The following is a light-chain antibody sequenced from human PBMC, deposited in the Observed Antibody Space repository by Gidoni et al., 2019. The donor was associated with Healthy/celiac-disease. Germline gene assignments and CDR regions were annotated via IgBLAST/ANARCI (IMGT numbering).Light chain of an antibody. CDR2: DDS. CDR3: QVWDSSSDHRGV. V-gene: IGLV3-21*02. Sequence: SYVLPHPPPVSVPPGQTARITCGGNNIGSKSVHWYQQKPGQAPVLVVYDDSDRPSGIPERFSGSNSGNTATLTISRVEAGDEADYYCQVWDSSSDHRGVFGGGTKLTVL. J-gene: IGLJ3*02. CDR1: NIGSKS.